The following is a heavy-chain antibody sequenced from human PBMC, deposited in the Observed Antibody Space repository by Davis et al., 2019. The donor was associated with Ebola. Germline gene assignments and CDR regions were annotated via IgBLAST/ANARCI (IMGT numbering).Heavy chain of an antibody. CDR3: AKGGPATPFDY. CDR2: ISGSGGST. V-gene: IGHV3-23*01. Sequence: GESLKISCAASGFTFSSYAMSWVRQAPGKGLEWVSAISGSGGSTYYADSVKGRFTISRDNSKNTLYLQMNSLRAEDTAVYYCAKGGPATPFDYWGQGTLVTVSS. CDR1: GFTFSSYA. J-gene: IGHJ4*02. D-gene: IGHD2-2*01.